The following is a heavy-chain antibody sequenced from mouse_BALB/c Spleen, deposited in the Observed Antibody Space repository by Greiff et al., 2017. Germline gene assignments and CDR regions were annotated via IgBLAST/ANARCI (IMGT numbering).Heavy chain of an antibody. Sequence: VQLQQPGAELVKPGASVKLSCKASGYTFTSYWMHWVKQRPGQGLEWIGEIDPSDSYTNYNQKFKGKATLTVDKSSSTAYMQLSSLTSEDSAVYYCARGGYYGSFAYWGQGTLVTVSA. CDR1: GYTFTSYW. D-gene: IGHD1-1*01. CDR2: IDPSDSYT. CDR3: ARGGYYGSFAY. J-gene: IGHJ3*01. V-gene: IGHV1-69*02.